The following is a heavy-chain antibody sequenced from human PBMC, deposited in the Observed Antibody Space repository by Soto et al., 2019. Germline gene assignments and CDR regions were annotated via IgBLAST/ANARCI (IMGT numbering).Heavy chain of an antibody. V-gene: IGHV4-39*01. CDR1: GGYISSTSYY. Sequence: SETLSLTCSVSGGYISSTSYYWGWIRRPPGKGLEWIGSISNSGSTYYNLSLKSRGTISVDTSKNQFSLKLSSVTAADTAVYYCARQSYYFYGVDVWGQGTTVTVSS. CDR2: ISNSGST. J-gene: IGHJ6*02. CDR3: ARQSYYFYGVDV.